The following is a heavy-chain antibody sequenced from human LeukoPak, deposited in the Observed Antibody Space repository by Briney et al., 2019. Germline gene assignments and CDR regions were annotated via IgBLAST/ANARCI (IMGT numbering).Heavy chain of an antibody. CDR2: INPHSGGT. CDR1: GYTFTGYY. J-gene: IGHJ4*02. D-gene: IGHD1-7*01. V-gene: IGHV1-2*02. CDR3: ARDRRGIVGTTFGY. Sequence: ASVKVSCKASGYTFTGYYMHWVRQAPGQGLEWMGWINPHSGGTSYAQKFQGRVTMTRDTSISTAYMELSRLRSDDTAVYYCARDRRGIVGTTFGYWGQGTLVTVSS.